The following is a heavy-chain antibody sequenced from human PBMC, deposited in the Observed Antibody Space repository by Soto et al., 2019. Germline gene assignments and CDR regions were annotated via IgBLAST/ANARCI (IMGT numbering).Heavy chain of an antibody. Sequence: EVELLESGGGLVQPGGSLRLSCAASKFTFSSYAMSWVRQAPGKGLEWVSFISGSGDSTYYADSVKGRFTISRDNSKNTLYLQMNSLRAEDRAVYYCAKERDGYNGYWGQGTLVTVSS. J-gene: IGHJ4*02. V-gene: IGHV3-23*01. D-gene: IGHD5-12*01. CDR3: AKERDGYNGY. CDR2: ISGSGDST. CDR1: KFTFSSYA.